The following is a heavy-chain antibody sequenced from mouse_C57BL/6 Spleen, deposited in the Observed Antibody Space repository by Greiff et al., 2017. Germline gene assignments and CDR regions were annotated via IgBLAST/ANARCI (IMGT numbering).Heavy chain of an antibody. CDR3: ARRDGSLDY. J-gene: IGHJ2*01. Sequence: QVQLKQPGAELVRPGSSVKLSCTASGYTFTSYWMHWVKQRPIQGLEWIGNIDPSDSETHYNPKFKDKATLTVDKSSSTAYMQLSSLTSEDSAVYYCARRDGSLDYWGQGTTLTVSS. CDR2: IDPSDSET. CDR1: GYTFTSYW. V-gene: IGHV1-52*01. D-gene: IGHD1-1*01.